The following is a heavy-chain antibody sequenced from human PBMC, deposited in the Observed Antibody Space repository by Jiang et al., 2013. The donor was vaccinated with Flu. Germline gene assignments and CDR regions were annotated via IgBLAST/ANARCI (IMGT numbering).Heavy chain of an antibody. CDR2: ISAYNGNT. D-gene: IGHD4-17*01. V-gene: IGHV1-18*01. CDR1: GYTFTSYG. Sequence: SGAEVKKPGASVKVSCKASGYTFTSYGISWVRQAPGQGLEWMGWISAYNGNTNYAQKLQGRVTMTTDTSTSTAYMELSSLRSEDTAVYYCARAEEMTTVTTGVVHYFDYWGQGTLVTVSS. CDR3: ARAEEMTTVTTGVVHYFDY. J-gene: IGHJ4*02.